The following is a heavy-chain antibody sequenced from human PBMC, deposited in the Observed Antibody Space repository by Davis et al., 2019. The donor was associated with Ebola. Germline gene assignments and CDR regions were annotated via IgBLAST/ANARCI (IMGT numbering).Heavy chain of an antibody. CDR2: IKQDGSEK. J-gene: IGHJ4*02. Sequence: GESLKISCEASGFTMSSTWMSWVRQAPGKGLEWVANIKQDGSEKYYVDSVKGRFTISRDNSKNSLYLQMNSLRADDTAVYYCANTKAYSSGFEDWGQGTVVTVSS. CDR3: ANTKAYSSGFED. D-gene: IGHD6-25*01. CDR1: GFTMSSTW. V-gene: IGHV3-7*01.